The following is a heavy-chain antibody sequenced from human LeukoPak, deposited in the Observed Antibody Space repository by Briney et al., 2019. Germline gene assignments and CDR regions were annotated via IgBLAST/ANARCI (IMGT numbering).Heavy chain of an antibody. V-gene: IGHV3-7*01. CDR1: GFTFSSYW. CDR2: IKQDGSEK. J-gene: IGHJ3*02. Sequence: PGGSLRLSCAVSGFTFSSYWMSWVRQAPGKGLEWVANIKQDGSEKYYVDSVKGRFTISRDNAKNSLYLQMNSLRAEDTAVYYCARMDGGILLSSDAFDIWGQGTMVTVSS. CDR3: ARMDGGILLSSDAFDI. D-gene: IGHD5-18*01.